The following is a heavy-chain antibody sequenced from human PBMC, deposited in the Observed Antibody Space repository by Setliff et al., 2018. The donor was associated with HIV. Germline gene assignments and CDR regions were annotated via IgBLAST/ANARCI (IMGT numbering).Heavy chain of an antibody. V-gene: IGHV3-9*03. D-gene: IGHD4-17*01. Sequence: LRLSCTASGFNFNHYAMHWVRQVPGKGLEWVSGITWNRAIIAYADSVKGRFTVSRDDAENSLYLQMSSLEPEDMGLYYCAKGRDGDLNHFDYWGQGTRVTVSS. J-gene: IGHJ4*02. CDR2: ITWNRAII. CDR1: GFNFNHYA. CDR3: AKGRDGDLNHFDY.